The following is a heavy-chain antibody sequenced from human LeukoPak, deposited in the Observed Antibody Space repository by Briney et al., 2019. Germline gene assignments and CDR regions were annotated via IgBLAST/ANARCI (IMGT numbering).Heavy chain of an antibody. D-gene: IGHD2-2*02. CDR1: GFTFDDYG. CDR3: AREYLLYCFDY. CDR2: ISSSGSTI. Sequence: PGGSLRLSCAASGFTFDDYGMSWVRQAPGKGLEWVSYISSSGSTIYYADSVKGRFTISRDNAKNSLYLQMNSLRAEDTAVYYCAREYLLYCFDYWGQGTLVTVSS. J-gene: IGHJ4*02. V-gene: IGHV3-11*04.